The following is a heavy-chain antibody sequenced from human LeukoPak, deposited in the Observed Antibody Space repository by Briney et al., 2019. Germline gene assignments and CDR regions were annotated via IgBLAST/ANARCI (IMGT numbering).Heavy chain of an antibody. CDR1: GFTVSSNY. Sequence: GGSLRLSCAASGFTVSSNYMSWVRQAPGKGLEWVSVIYSGGSTYYADSMKGRFTISRDNAKNSLYLQMNSLRAEDTAVYYCARDLYSGYDGDAFDIWGQGTMVTVSS. D-gene: IGHD5-12*01. CDR3: ARDLYSGYDGDAFDI. J-gene: IGHJ3*02. CDR2: IYSGGST. V-gene: IGHV3-66*01.